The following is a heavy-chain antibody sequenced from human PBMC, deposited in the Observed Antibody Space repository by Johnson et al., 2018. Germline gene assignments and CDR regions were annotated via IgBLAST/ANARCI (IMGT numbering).Heavy chain of an antibody. CDR3: AKDGAQLYYYYYGMDV. J-gene: IGHJ6*02. CDR2: ISYDGSNK. CDR1: GFTFSSYG. V-gene: IGHV3-30*18. D-gene: IGHD2-2*01. Sequence: QVQLVESGGGVVQPGRSLRLSCAASGFTFSSYGMHWVRQAPGKGLEWVAVISYDGSNKYYADSVKGRFTISRDNSKNTLYLQMNSLGAEDTAVYYCAKDGAQLYYYYYGMDVWGQGTTVTVSS.